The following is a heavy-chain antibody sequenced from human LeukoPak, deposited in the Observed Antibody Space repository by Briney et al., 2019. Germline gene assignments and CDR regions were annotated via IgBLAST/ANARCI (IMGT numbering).Heavy chain of an antibody. CDR1: GGSLSTHH. J-gene: IGHJ4*02. D-gene: IGHD3-22*01. Sequence: SETLSLTCVVSGGSLSTHHWSWIRQSPGRGLEWIGYISDSGSTNYNPPLKSRVTISVDTSKNQFSLMLSSVTAADTAVYYCARGYDSSAYYPFNYWGQGTLVTVSS. CDR3: ARGYDSSAYYPFNY. V-gene: IGHV4-59*11. CDR2: ISDSGST.